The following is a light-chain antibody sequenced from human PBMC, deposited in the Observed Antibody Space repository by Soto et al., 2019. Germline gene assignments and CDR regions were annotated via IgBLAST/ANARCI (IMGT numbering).Light chain of an antibody. CDR2: DAS. J-gene: IGKJ1*01. CDR3: QQLTDWPPQWT. CDR1: QSISSY. Sequence: EVVFTQSPNSVSFPRLERASLSCRVSQSISSYLAWYQQKPGQAPRLLIYDASSRATGIPARFSGSGSGTDFTLTISSLEPEDFAVYYCQQLTDWPPQWTFGQGTKVDI. V-gene: IGKV3-11*01.